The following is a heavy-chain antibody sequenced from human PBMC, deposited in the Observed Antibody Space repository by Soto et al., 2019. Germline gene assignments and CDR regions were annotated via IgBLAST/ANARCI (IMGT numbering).Heavy chain of an antibody. V-gene: IGHV4-59*01. CDR2: IHYTGTT. CDR3: ARVFPNGYSDF. J-gene: IGHJ4*02. D-gene: IGHD6-25*01. Sequence: TSETLSLTCIVSGGSTSNNYWSWIRQPPGKGLEWIGYIHYTGTTKYNPSLKSRVTISVDTSKNQFSLKLTSVTPGDTAIYYCARVFPNGYSDFWGQGILVTVSS. CDR1: GGSTSNNY.